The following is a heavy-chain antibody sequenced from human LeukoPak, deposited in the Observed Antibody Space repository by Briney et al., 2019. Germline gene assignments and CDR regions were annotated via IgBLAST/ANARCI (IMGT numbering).Heavy chain of an antibody. Sequence: ASVKVSCKASGYIFTNYGISGVRQAPGQGLEWRGWISGYNGNTKYAQKFQGRVTMTTDTSTSTAYMELRSLISDDTAVYFCARDDLDTVMGACDRWGQGTLVIVSS. CDR1: GYIFTNYG. D-gene: IGHD5-18*01. CDR2: ISGYNGNT. CDR3: ARDDLDTVMGACDR. J-gene: IGHJ5*02. V-gene: IGHV1-18*04.